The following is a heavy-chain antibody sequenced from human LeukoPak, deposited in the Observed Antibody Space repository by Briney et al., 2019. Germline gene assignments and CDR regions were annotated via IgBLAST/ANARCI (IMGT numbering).Heavy chain of an antibody. D-gene: IGHD3-22*01. CDR3: ARIYDSCRYFHFDI. Sequence: SETLSLTCTVSGGSINSVDYYWRWSRQPPGKGLERIPYIYYSGGADYNPSLKSRLSTSLHTYKHQFSLTLSSVTAADEAVYCCARIYDSCRYFHFDIWGQGTMVTVSS. CDR2: IYYSGGA. J-gene: IGHJ3*02. CDR1: GGSINSVDYY. V-gene: IGHV4-30-4*01.